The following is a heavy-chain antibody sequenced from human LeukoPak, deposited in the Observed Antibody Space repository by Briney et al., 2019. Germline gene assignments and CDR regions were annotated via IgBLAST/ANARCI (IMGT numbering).Heavy chain of an antibody. CDR2: ISDSGGST. CDR1: GLTFSNYA. D-gene: IGHD7-27*01. Sequence: GGSLRLSCAASGLTFSNYAMSWVRQAPGKGLEWVSGISDSGGSTYYADSVKGRLIISRDNSKNTLYLQMNSLRAEDTAVYYCARENTKGGEYYSGMDVWGQGTTVTVSS. J-gene: IGHJ6*02. V-gene: IGHV3-23*01. CDR3: ARENTKGGEYYSGMDV.